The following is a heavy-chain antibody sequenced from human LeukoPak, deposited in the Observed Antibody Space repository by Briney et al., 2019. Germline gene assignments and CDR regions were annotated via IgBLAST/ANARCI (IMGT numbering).Heavy chain of an antibody. D-gene: IGHD6-13*01. CDR2: IYSSGNT. Sequence: PSQTLTLTCTVSGGSISSGGNYWSWIRQHPGKGLEWIGYIYSSGNTYYNPSLKSRLTISVDTSKNQFSLKLISVTAADTAVYFCARSGIAAASQYYFDSWGQGTLVTVSS. CDR1: GGSISSGGNY. CDR3: ARSGIAAASQYYFDS. J-gene: IGHJ4*02. V-gene: IGHV4-31*03.